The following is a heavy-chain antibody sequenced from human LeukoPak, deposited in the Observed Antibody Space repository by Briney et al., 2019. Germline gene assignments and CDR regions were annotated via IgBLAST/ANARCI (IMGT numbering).Heavy chain of an antibody. D-gene: IGHD2-15*01. CDR2: INSGGTTI. Sequence: GGSLRLSCAASGFTFSSYEMNWVRQAPGRGLEWVSYINSGGTTIYYADSVKGRFTILRDNAKNSLYLQMNSLRAEDTAVYYCARGDSCPTYWGQGTLVTVSS. V-gene: IGHV3-48*03. CDR1: GFTFSSYE. J-gene: IGHJ4*02. CDR3: ARGDSCPTY.